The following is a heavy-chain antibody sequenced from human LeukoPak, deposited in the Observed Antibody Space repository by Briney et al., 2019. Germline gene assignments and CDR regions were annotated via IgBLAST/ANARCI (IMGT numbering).Heavy chain of an antibody. D-gene: IGHD6-13*01. J-gene: IGHJ5*02. CDR3: AKDRRANNSSSSPTNWFDP. CDR1: GFTFSSYA. CDR2: ISGSGGST. Sequence: GGSLRLSCAASGFTFSSYAMSWVRQAPGKGLEWVSAISGSGGSTYYADSVKGRFTISRDNSKNTLYLQMSSLRAEDTAVYYCAKDRRANNSSSSPTNWFDPWGQGTLVTVSS. V-gene: IGHV3-23*01.